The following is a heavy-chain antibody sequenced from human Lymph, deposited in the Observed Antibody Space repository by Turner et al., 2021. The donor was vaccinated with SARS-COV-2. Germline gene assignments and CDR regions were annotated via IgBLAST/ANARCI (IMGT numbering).Heavy chain of an antibody. V-gene: IGHV3-33*01. CDR2: RWYDGSNK. CDR1: GVTFSSYG. J-gene: IGHJ6*02. D-gene: IGHD5-12*01. Sequence: QVQLVESGGGVVQPGRSLRLSCAASGVTFSSYGMHWVRQAPGKGLEGVAVRWYDGSNKYYADSVKGRFTISRDNSKNTLYLQMNSLRAEDTAVYYCARVKGYNGYDLRYYYGMDVWGQGTTVTVSS. CDR3: ARVKGYNGYDLRYYYGMDV.